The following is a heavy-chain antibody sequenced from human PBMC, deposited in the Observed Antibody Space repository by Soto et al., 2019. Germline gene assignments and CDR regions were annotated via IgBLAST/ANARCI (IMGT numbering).Heavy chain of an antibody. V-gene: IGHV4-59*08. J-gene: IGHJ6*02. Sequence: SETLSLTCTVSGGSISSYYWSWIRQPPGKGLEWIGSIYYSGSTNYNPSLKSRVTISVDTSKNQFSLKLSSVTAADTAVYYCARSLGDYYYYYGMYVWGQGTTVTVSS. CDR1: GGSISSYY. CDR2: IYYSGST. D-gene: IGHD3-16*01. CDR3: ARSLGDYYYYYGMYV.